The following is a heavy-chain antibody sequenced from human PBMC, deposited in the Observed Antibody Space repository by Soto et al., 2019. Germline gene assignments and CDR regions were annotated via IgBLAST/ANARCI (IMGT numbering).Heavy chain of an antibody. CDR2: ISSSSSTI. CDR3: ARETPYYYDSSGYYYEAGFFDY. J-gene: IGHJ4*02. V-gene: IGHV3-48*01. D-gene: IGHD3-22*01. Sequence: EVQLVESGGGLVQPGGSLRLSCAASGFTFSSYSMNWVRQAPGKGLEWVSYISSSSSTIYYADSVKGRFTISRDNAKNSLYLQMNSLRAEDTAVYYCARETPYYYDSSGYYYEAGFFDYWGQGTLVTVSS. CDR1: GFTFSSYS.